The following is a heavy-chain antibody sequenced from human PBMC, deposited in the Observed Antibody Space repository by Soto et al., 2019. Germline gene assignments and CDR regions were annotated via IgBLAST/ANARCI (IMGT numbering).Heavy chain of an antibody. CDR1: GDSITSNSYF. CDR3: ARGPQGGTDIVLVPAAMKFDY. CDR2: IYYSGTT. J-gene: IGHJ4*02. Sequence: SETLSLTCTVSGDSITSNSYFWAWIRQPPGKGLEWIGSIYYSGTTYYNPSLKSRVTISVDRSKNQFSLKLSSVTAADTAVYYCARGPQGGTDIVLVPAAMKFDYWGQGTLVTVSS. V-gene: IGHV4-39*07. D-gene: IGHD2-2*01.